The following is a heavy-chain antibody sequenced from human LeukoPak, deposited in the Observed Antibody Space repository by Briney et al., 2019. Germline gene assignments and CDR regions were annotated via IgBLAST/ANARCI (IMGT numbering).Heavy chain of an antibody. Sequence: SQTLSLTCAISGDSVSSNSAAWNWTRQSPSRGLEWLVRTYSRYKWYHHYAVSMKSRITINPATSKNPFSLHLDSVTPEATAVYYCARDSLGASFAYWGQGTLVTVSS. D-gene: IGHD7-27*01. CDR1: GDSVSSNSAA. J-gene: IGHJ4*02. CDR3: ARDSLGASFAY. CDR2: TYSRYKWYH. V-gene: IGHV6-1*01.